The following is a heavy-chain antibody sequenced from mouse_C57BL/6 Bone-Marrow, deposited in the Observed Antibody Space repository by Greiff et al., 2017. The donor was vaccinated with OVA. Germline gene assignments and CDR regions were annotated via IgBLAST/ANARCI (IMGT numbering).Heavy chain of an antibody. J-gene: IGHJ2*01. Sequence: EVHLVESGGGLVKPGGSLKLSCAASGFTFSSYAMSWVRQTPEKRLEWVATISDGGSYTYYPDNVKGRFTISRDNAKNNLYLQMSHLKSEDTAMYYCSRVEITTVVAYYFDYWGQGTTLTVSS. CDR3: SRVEITTVVAYYFDY. CDR2: ISDGGSYT. CDR1: GFTFSSYA. D-gene: IGHD1-1*01. V-gene: IGHV5-4*01.